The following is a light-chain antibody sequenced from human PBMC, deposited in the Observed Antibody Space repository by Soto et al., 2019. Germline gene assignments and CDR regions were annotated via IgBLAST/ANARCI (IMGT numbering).Light chain of an antibody. V-gene: IGKV1-27*01. CDR1: QGISNF. J-gene: IGKJ2*01. CDR2: GAS. CDR3: QKYNSVPHT. Sequence: DIQMTQSPSSLSASVGDRITITCRASQGISNFLAWYQQKPGKVPKLLIYGASTLQSGVASRFSGSGSGTDFTLTISSLQPEDIATYYCQKYNSVPHTFGQGTKLEIK.